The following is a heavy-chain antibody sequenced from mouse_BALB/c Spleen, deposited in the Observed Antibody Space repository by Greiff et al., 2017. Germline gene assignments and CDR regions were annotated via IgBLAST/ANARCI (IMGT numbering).Heavy chain of an antibody. Sequence: EVQLVESGGGLVKPGGSLKLSCAASGFAFSSYDMSWVRQTPEKRLEWVAYISSGGGSTYYPDTVKGRFTISRDNAKNTLYLQMSSLKSEDTAMYYCARNDGKGAMDYWGQGTSVTVSS. D-gene: IGHD2-1*01. V-gene: IGHV5-12-1*01. CDR2: ISSGGGST. CDR3: ARNDGKGAMDY. CDR1: GFAFSSYD. J-gene: IGHJ4*01.